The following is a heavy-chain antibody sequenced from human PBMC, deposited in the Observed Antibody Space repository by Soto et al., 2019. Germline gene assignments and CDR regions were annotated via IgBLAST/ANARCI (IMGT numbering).Heavy chain of an antibody. V-gene: IGHV1-2*04. CDR3: ARGTLLLFGELPNWFDP. CDR2: INPNSGGT. J-gene: IGHJ5*02. CDR1: GYTFTGYY. D-gene: IGHD3-10*01. Sequence: ASVKVSCRASGYTFTGYYMHWVRQAPGQGLEWMGWINPNSGGTNYAQKFQGWVTMTRDTSISTAYMELSRLRSDDTAVYYCARGTLLLFGELPNWFDPWGQGTLVTVSS.